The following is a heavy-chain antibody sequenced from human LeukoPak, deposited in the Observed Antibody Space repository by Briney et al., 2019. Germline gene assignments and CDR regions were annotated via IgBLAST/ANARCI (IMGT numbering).Heavy chain of an antibody. Sequence: ASVKVSCKASGYTFTGYYMHWVRQAPGQGLEWIGRINPNSGGTNYAQKFQGGVTMTRDTSISTAYMDLSRLRSDDTAVYYCARDTKKRTFFVLGCPTCYVFDIWGQGTMVAVSS. J-gene: IGHJ3*02. V-gene: IGHV1-2*06. CDR1: GYTFTGYY. CDR2: INPNSGGT. D-gene: IGHD3-3*01. CDR3: ARDTKKRTFFVLGCPTCYVFDI.